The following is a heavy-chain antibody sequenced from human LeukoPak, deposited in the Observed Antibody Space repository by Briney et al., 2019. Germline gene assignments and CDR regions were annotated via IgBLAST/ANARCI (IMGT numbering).Heavy chain of an antibody. CDR1: GGTFSSYA. CDR2: IIPIFGTA. D-gene: IGHD3-22*01. Sequence: SVKVSRKASGGTFSSYAISWVRQAPAQGLEWMGGIIPIFGTANYAQKFQGRVTITTDACTSTAYMELSSLRSEDTAVYYCARGPYYDSSGYYFPFDYWGQGTLATVSS. CDR3: ARGPYYDSSGYYFPFDY. V-gene: IGHV1-69*05. J-gene: IGHJ4*02.